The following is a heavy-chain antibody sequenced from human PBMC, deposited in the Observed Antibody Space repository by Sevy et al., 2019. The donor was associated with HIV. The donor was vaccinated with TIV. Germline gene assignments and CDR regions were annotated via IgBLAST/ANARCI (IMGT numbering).Heavy chain of an antibody. CDR3: ARDQMDIVVVPAANHYYYMDV. J-gene: IGHJ6*03. CDR2: ISSSSSYI. CDR1: GFTFSSYS. V-gene: IGHV3-21*01. D-gene: IGHD2-2*03. Sequence: GGSLRLSCAASGFTFSSYSMNWVRQAPGKGLEWVSSISSSSSYIYYADSVKGRFTISRDNAKNSLFLQMNSLRAEDTAVYYCARDQMDIVVVPAANHYYYMDVWGKGTTVTVSS.